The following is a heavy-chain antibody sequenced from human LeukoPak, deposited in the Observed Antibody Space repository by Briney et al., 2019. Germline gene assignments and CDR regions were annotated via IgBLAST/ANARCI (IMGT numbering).Heavy chain of an antibody. D-gene: IGHD2-15*01. J-gene: IGHJ6*02. CDR1: GGSISSYY. CDR3: ARDGVGYCSGGSCYRYGMDV. V-gene: IGHV4-59*01. CDR2: IYYSGST. Sequence: PSETLSLTCTVSGGSISSYYWSWIRQPLGKGLEWIGYIYYSGSTNYNPSLKSRVTISVDTSKNQFSLKLSSVTAADTAVYYCARDGVGYCSGGSCYRYGMDVWGQGTTVTVSS.